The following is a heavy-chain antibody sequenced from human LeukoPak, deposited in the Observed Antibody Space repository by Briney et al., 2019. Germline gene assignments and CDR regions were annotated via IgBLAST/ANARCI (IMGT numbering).Heavy chain of an antibody. CDR2: ITPGGGT. J-gene: IGHJ4*02. D-gene: IGHD5-24*01. Sequence: GASVKVSCEASGYTFTNYAMHWVRQAPGQGIEWMGWITPGGGTNYPQNFQGRVAITWDTSITTAYMDLSRLTSDDTAVYYCARDRYGDGFAHLDYWGQGVLVTVSS. CDR3: ARDRYGDGFAHLDY. CDR1: GYTFTNYA. V-gene: IGHV1-2*02.